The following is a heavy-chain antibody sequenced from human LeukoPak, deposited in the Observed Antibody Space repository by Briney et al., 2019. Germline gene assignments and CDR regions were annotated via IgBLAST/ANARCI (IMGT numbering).Heavy chain of an antibody. J-gene: IGHJ4*02. Sequence: GGSLRLSCAASGFTFSSYGMHWVRQAPGKGLEWVAVISYDGSNKYYADSVKGRFTISRDNSKKTLYLQMNSLRAEDTAVYYCAKEHRGDYFDYWGQGTLVTVSS. CDR3: AKEHRGDYFDY. V-gene: IGHV3-30*18. CDR1: GFTFSSYG. CDR2: ISYDGSNK. D-gene: IGHD3-10*01.